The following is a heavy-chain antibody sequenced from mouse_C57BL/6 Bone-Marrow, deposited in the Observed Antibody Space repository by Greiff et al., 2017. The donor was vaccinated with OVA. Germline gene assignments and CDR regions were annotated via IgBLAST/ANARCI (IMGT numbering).Heavy chain of an antibody. CDR3: ARSTGTEFAY. D-gene: IGHD4-1*02. J-gene: IGHJ3*01. Sequence: VKLQQSGAELVRPGASVKLSCKASGYTFTDYYINWVKQRPGQGLEWIARIYPGSGNTYYNEKFKGKATLTAEKSSSTAYMQLSSLTSEDSAVYFCARSTGTEFAYWGQGTLVTVSA. CDR1: GYTFTDYY. V-gene: IGHV1-76*01. CDR2: IYPGSGNT.